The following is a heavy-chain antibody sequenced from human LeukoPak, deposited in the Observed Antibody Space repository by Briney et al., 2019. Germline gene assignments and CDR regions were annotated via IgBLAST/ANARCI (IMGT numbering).Heavy chain of an antibody. V-gene: IGHV3-23*01. CDR2: ISGSGGST. J-gene: IGHJ4*02. Sequence: GGSLRLSCAASGFTFSSYAMSWVRQAPGKGLEWVSAISGSGGSTYYADSVKGRFTISRDNSKNTLYLQVNSLRPEDTAVYYCTRDLSGHYSIDYWGQGTLVTDSS. CDR1: GFTFSSYA. CDR3: TRDLSGHYSIDY. D-gene: IGHD3-22*01.